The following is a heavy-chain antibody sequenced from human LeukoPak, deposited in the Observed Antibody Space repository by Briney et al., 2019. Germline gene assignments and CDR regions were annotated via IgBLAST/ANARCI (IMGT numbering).Heavy chain of an antibody. Sequence: SVKVSCKASGGTFSSYAISWVRQAPGQGLEWMGGIIPIFGTANYAQKFQGRVTITTDESTSTAYMELSSLRSEDTAVYYCARGVYSNDAFDIWGQGTMVTVSS. CDR1: GGTFSSYA. CDR2: IIPIFGTA. V-gene: IGHV1-69*05. J-gene: IGHJ3*02. D-gene: IGHD4-11*01. CDR3: ARGVYSNDAFDI.